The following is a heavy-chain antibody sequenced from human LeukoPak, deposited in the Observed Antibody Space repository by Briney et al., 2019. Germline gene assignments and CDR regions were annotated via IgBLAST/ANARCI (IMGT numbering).Heavy chain of an antibody. Sequence: PGGSLRLSCAASGFTFGGYAMSWVRQAPGKGLEWVSSISNSGDSTYYADSVKGRFAISRDYSKNTLFLQMNSLRAEDTAVYYCARSRYCSSTTCYLMAKEDYYYMDVWGKGTTVTVSS. CDR1: GFTFGGYA. J-gene: IGHJ6*03. CDR2: ISNSGDST. D-gene: IGHD2-2*01. CDR3: ARSRYCSSTTCYLMAKEDYYYMDV. V-gene: IGHV3-23*01.